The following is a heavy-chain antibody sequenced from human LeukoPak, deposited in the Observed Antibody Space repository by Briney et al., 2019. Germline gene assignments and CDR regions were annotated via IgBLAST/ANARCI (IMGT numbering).Heavy chain of an antibody. Sequence: SGGSLRLSCAASGFTFSSYEMNWVRQAPGKGLEWVSYISSSGSTIYYADSVKGRFTISRDNAKNSLYLQMNSLRAEDTAVYYCVKRGPSTTPFDYWGQGTLVTVSS. V-gene: IGHV3-48*03. J-gene: IGHJ4*02. CDR1: GFTFSSYE. D-gene: IGHD1-1*01. CDR2: ISSSGSTI. CDR3: VKRGPSTTPFDY.